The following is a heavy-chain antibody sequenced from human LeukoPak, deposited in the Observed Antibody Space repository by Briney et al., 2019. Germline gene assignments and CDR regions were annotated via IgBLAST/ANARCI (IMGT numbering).Heavy chain of an antibody. J-gene: IGHJ4*02. CDR2: INPSGGST. V-gene: IGHV1-46*01. D-gene: IGHD5-18*01. Sequence: ASVKVSCKASGGTFSSYGISWVRQAPGQGLEWMGVINPSGGSTTYARKFQGRVTMTRDTSTSTVSMELSSLRSEDTAVYYCARAYSYSSGFDYWGQGTLVTVSS. CDR1: GGTFSSYG. CDR3: ARAYSYSSGFDY.